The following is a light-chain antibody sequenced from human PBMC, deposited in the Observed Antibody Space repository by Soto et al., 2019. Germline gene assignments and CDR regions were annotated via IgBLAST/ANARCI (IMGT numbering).Light chain of an antibody. CDR3: QQTYRAPPWT. CDR1: QSISTY. CDR2: SAS. J-gene: IGKJ1*01. V-gene: IGKV1-39*01. Sequence: DIQMTQSPSSLSASVGDRVTISCRASQSISTYLNWYQLKPGKAPKLLIYSASGVQSGVPPRFSGSGSGTDFTLTISSLRPEDIATYYCQQTYRAPPWTFGQGTKVDIK.